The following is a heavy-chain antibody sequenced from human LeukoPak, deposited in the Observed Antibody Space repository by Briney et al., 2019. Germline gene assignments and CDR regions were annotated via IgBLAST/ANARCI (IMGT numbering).Heavy chain of an antibody. D-gene: IGHD6-6*01. CDR2: IYYSGST. CDR3: ARWQLEYYGMDV. V-gene: IGHV4-59*08. Sequence: PSETQSLTCTVSGGSISSYYWSWIRQPPGKGLEWIGYIYYSGSTNYNPSLKSRVTISVDTSKNQFSLKLSSVTAADTAVYYCARWQLEYYGMDVWGQGTTVTVSS. J-gene: IGHJ6*02. CDR1: GGSISSYY.